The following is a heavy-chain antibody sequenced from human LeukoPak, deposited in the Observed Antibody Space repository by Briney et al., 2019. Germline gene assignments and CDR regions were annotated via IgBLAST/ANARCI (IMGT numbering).Heavy chain of an antibody. Sequence: GGSLRLSCAASGFTASSNYMSWVRQAPGKGLEWVSVIYSGGSTYYADSVKGRFTISRDNSKNTLYLQMNSLRAEDTAVYYCARDRYYYYMDVWGKGTTVTISS. CDR3: ARDRYYYYMDV. V-gene: IGHV3-66*01. CDR2: IYSGGST. J-gene: IGHJ6*03. CDR1: GFTASSNY.